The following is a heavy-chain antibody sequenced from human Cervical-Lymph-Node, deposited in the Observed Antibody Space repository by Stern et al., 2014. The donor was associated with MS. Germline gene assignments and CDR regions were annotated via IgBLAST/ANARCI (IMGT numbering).Heavy chain of an antibody. V-gene: IGHV3-30*18. CDR3: ANAAALSCRSPSCYKAFEY. CDR1: GFTFSLSG. Sequence: MQLVESGGGVAQPGRSLRLSCAASGFTFSLSGMHWVRQAPGKVLDWVAVISYDGSDKYYGDSVNGRFTISRDNSKNTVYLQMNSLRAEDTAVYYCANAAALSCRSPSCYKAFEYWGQGILVTVSS. D-gene: IGHD2-2*02. J-gene: IGHJ4*02. CDR2: ISYDGSDK.